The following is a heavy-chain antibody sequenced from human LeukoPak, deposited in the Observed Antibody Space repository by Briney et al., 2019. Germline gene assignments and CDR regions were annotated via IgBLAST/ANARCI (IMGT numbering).Heavy chain of an antibody. J-gene: IGHJ4*02. D-gene: IGHD4-17*01. CDR3: ARDRTENGDLGY. Sequence: GGSLRLSCAASGFTFSAYEMDWVRQAPGKGLEWVSAVSSDGINTYYTDSLKGRFTISRDNSKNTVFLQMHSPTAEDTAVYYCARDRTENGDLGYWGQGTLVTVSS. CDR2: VSSDGINT. V-gene: IGHV3-23*01. CDR1: GFTFSAYE.